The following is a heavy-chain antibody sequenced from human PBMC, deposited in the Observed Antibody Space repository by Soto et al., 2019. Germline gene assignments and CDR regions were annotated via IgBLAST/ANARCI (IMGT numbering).Heavy chain of an antibody. J-gene: IGHJ4*02. CDR1: GFTFNTYA. D-gene: IGHD5-12*01. CDR3: ATETSYGGYAY. V-gene: IGHV3-23*01. Sequence: GGSLRLSCAASGFTFNTYAMSWVRQAPGKGLEWVSIISGSGDTTFYADSVKGRFTISRDNSKNTLYLQMNSLRAEDTAVYYCATETSYGGYAYWGRGTLVTVSS. CDR2: ISGSGDTT.